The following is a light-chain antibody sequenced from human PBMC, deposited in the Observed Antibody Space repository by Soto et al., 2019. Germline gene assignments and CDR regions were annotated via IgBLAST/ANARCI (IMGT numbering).Light chain of an antibody. CDR2: GIS. J-gene: IGKJ1*01. CDR1: HTISSSY. V-gene: IGKV3-20*01. Sequence: EIVLTQSPGTLSLSPGERATLSCRASHTISSSYLAWYQQKPGQAPRLLMYGISRRATGIPDRSSGSGSGTDFTLTITRLEPEDFAVYYCQQYVTSSPRTLGQGTKVDIK. CDR3: QQYVTSSPRT.